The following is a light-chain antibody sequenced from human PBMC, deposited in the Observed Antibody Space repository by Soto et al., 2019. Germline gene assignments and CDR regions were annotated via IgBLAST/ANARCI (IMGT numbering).Light chain of an antibody. V-gene: IGLV2-23*01. CDR3: CSYAGSSTLV. CDR2: EGS. Sequence: QSALTQPASVSGSPGQSITISCTGTSSDVGSYNLVSWYQQHPGKAPKLMIYEGSKRPSGLSNRFSGSKSGNTASLTISGLQDEDADDYYCCSYAGSSTLVFGGGTKLTVL. J-gene: IGLJ2*01. CDR1: SSDVGSYNL.